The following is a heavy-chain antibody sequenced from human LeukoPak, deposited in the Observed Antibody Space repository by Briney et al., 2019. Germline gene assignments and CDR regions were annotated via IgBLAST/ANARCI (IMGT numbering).Heavy chain of an antibody. CDR2: ISSSSSTI. CDR1: GFTFSSYG. Sequence: PGGSLRLSCAASGFTFSSYGVHWVRQAPGKGLEWVSYISSSSSTIYYADSVKGRFTISRDNAKNSLYLQMNSLRAEDTAVYYCARCPRGQWMAEYGMDVWGQGTTVTVSS. CDR3: ARCPRGQWMAEYGMDV. V-gene: IGHV3-48*01. D-gene: IGHD6-19*01. J-gene: IGHJ6*02.